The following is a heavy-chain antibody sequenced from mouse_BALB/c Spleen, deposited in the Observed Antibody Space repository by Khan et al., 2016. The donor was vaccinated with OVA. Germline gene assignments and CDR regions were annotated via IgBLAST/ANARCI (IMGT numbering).Heavy chain of an antibody. CDR2: ISYSGST. CDR1: GYSITNNYA. CDR3: ARRNYYGYYFDY. V-gene: IGHV3-2*02. Sequence: VQLKESGPGLVKPSQSLSLTCTVTGYSITNNYAWNWIRQFPGNKLEWMGYISYSGSTNYNPSLKSRISITRDTSKNQFFLQLNSVTTEDTATXYCARRNYYGYYFDYWGQGTTLTVSS. D-gene: IGHD1-1*01. J-gene: IGHJ2*01.